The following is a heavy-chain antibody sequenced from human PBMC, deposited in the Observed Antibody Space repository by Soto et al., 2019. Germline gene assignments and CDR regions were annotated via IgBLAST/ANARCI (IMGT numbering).Heavy chain of an antibody. CDR3: ARASASSMLRGVIIN. Sequence: QVQLQESGPGLVMPSGTLSLTCTFSGGSIASDNWWTWVRQPPGRGLEWIGEMYHSGTTNYSPSLKSRVTILIDESKKQFSLKLTSVTAADTARYYCARASASSMLRGVIINWGQGTLVTVSS. CDR2: MYHSGTT. V-gene: IGHV4-4*02. CDR1: GGSIASDNW. D-gene: IGHD3-10*01. J-gene: IGHJ4*02.